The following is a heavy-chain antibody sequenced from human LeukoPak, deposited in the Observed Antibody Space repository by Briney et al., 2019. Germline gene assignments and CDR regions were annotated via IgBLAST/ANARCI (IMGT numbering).Heavy chain of an antibody. D-gene: IGHD3-9*01. V-gene: IGHV3-23*01. Sequence: PGGSLRLSCTASGFTFSSYAMSWVRQAPGKGLEWVSAISGSGGSTYYADSVKGRFTISRDNSKNTLYLQMNSLRAEDTAVYYCAKDHPLRYVEGGYYLDYWGQGTLVTVSS. J-gene: IGHJ4*02. CDR3: AKDHPLRYVEGGYYLDY. CDR2: ISGSGGST. CDR1: GFTFSSYA.